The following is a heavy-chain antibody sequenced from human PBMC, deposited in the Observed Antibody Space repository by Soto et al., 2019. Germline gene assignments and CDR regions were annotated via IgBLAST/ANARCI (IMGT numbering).Heavy chain of an antibody. CDR3: ARRDFYSGDL. Sequence: EVQLVESGGGLVQPGGSLRLSCVASGFTFRSYWMSWVRQAPGKGLEWVANINEDESEKNYVDSVKGRFTISRDNAKNSLYLQMNSLRAEDTAMYFCARRDFYSGDLWGQGTLVTVSP. D-gene: IGHD4-4*01. J-gene: IGHJ5*02. V-gene: IGHV3-7*05. CDR1: GFTFRSYW. CDR2: INEDESEK.